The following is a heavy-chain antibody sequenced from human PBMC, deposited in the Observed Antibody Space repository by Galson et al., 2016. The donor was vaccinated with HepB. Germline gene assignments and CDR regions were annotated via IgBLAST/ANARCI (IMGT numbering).Heavy chain of an antibody. CDR2: IRADNGKT. D-gene: IGHD1-1*01. CDR3: ARDAGGEENSYYYYGMDV. V-gene: IGHV1-18*01. Sequence: SVKVSCKASGHTFNNYGITWVRQAPGQGLEWMGWIRADNGKTDYAQNFQDRVTLTTDTSTSTAYMDLRSLRFDDTATYYCARDAGGEENSYYYYGMDVWGQGTTVTVSS. J-gene: IGHJ6*02. CDR1: GHTFNNYG.